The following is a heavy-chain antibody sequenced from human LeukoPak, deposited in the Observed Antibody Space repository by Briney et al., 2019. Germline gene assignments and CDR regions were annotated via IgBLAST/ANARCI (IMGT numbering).Heavy chain of an antibody. CDR2: IRSKAKNYAT. CDR1: GFTFSGSA. Sequence: GRTLRLSCAASGFTFSGSATHWVRQASGKGLEWVGRIRSKAKNYATAYAASVEVRFTVSRDDSKNTAYLQMNSLKTEDTAVYYCTRFYDFGLDYWGQGTLVNVTT. D-gene: IGHD3-3*01. V-gene: IGHV3-73*01. CDR3: TRFYDFGLDY. J-gene: IGHJ4*02.